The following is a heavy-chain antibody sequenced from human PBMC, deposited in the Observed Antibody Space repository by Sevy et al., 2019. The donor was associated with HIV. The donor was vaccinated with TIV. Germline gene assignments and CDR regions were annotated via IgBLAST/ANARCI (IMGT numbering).Heavy chain of an antibody. CDR2: INHSGGT. V-gene: IGHV4-34*01. CDR1: GGSFSGYC. J-gene: IGHJ3*02. Sequence: SETLSLTCAVYGGSFSGYCWSWIRQPPGKGLEWIGEINHSGGTNYNPSLKSRVTISVDTSKNQFSLKLNSVTAADTAVYYCARHCTGSSCSHAFNIWGQGTMVTVSS. D-gene: IGHD2-15*01. CDR3: ARHCTGSSCSHAFNI.